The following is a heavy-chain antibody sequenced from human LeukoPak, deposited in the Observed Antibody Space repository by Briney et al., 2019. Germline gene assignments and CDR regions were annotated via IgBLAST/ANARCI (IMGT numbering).Heavy chain of an antibody. Sequence: GGTLRLSCAASGFTFISYSMNWVRQAPGKGLEWVSSISSSSSYIYYADSVKGRCTISRDNAKNSLYLQMNSLRAEDTAVYYCATTGYSSRNYWGQGTLVTVSS. CDR2: ISSSSSYI. CDR1: GFTFISYS. J-gene: IGHJ4*02. CDR3: ATTGYSSRNY. V-gene: IGHV3-21*04. D-gene: IGHD6-13*01.